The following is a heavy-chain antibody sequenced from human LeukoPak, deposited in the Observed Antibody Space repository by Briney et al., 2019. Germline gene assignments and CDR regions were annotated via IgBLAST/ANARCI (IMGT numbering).Heavy chain of an antibody. V-gene: IGHV3-23*01. J-gene: IGHJ4*02. CDR1: GFNSANHA. CDR3: VREDTPATANY. Sequence: GGSLRPSCAASGFNSANHAMSWVRQTAGKGLEWVSAISGGGDITYYADSVKGRFTISRDNSKDTLFLQMHSLRPGDTAVYYCVREDTPATANYWGQGTLVTISS. D-gene: IGHD2-21*02. CDR2: ISGGGDIT.